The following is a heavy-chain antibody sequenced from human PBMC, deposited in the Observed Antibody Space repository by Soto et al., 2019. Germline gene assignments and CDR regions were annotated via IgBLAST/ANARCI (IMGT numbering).Heavy chain of an antibody. CDR1: RNIFTSYW. Sequence: PGESLKISCKGSRNIFTSYWITWVRQMPGKGLEWMGRIDPSDSYTIYNPSFQGHVTVSADKSISTAYLQWSSLKASDTAIYYCTISPLXXXXPGGFDPWGQGTLVTVSS. V-gene: IGHV5-10-1*01. CDR2: IDPSDSYT. D-gene: IGHD3-10*01. CDR3: TISPLXXXXPGGFDP. J-gene: IGHJ5*02.